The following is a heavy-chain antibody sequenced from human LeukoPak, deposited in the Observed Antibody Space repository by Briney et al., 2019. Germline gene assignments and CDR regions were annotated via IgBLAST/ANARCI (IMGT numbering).Heavy chain of an antibody. CDR3: AREMATITD. V-gene: IGHV4-59*12. J-gene: IGHJ4*02. CDR1: GGSISSYY. D-gene: IGHD5-24*01. Sequence: SETLSLTCTVSGGSISSYYWSWIRQPPGKGLEWIGSIYYSGSTYYNPSLKSRVTISVDTSKNQFSLKLSSVTAADTAVYYCAREMATITDWGQGTLVTVSS. CDR2: IYYSGST.